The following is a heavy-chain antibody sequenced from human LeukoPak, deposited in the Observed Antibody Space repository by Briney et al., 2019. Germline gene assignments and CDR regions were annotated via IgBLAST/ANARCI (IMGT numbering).Heavy chain of an antibody. CDR3: ARDRLHVDAAMVGRLYYYYYMDV. D-gene: IGHD5-18*01. CDR1: GYTFTSYA. Sequence: ASVKVSCKASGYTFTSYAMNWVRQAPGRGLEWMGWINTNTGNPTYAQGFTGRFVFSLDTSVSTAYLQISSLKAEDTAVYYCARDRLHVDAAMVGRLYYYYYMDVWGKGTTVTVSS. V-gene: IGHV7-4-1*02. CDR2: INTNTGNP. J-gene: IGHJ6*03.